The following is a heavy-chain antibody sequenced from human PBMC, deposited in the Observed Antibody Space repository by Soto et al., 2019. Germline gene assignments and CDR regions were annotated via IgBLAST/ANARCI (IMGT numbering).Heavy chain of an antibody. D-gene: IGHD3-10*01. V-gene: IGHV3-49*03. CDR3: AREQGGNTSIRGDVDY. CDR1: GFSFSVYS. Sequence: PGGSLRLSCIASGFSFSVYSIAWFRQAQRKGLEWVGFIRRTTSGAPTETASSVQGRFIISRDVSRNIVYLQMSSLKIEDTAVYYCAREQGGNTSIRGDVDYWGQGTLVTVSS. J-gene: IGHJ4*02. CDR2: IRRTTSGAPT.